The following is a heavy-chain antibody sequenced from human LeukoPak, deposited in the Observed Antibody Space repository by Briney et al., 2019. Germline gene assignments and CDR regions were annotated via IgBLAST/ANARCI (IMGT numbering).Heavy chain of an antibody. J-gene: IGHJ4*02. D-gene: IGHD2-8*01. CDR3: ARDLGYCTNGVCHTRFDY. V-gene: IGHV3-23*01. Sequence: GGSLRLSCAASGFTFSSSAMSWVRQAPGKGLEWVSAISNNGGYTYYADSVQGRFTISRDNSKSTLCLQMNSLRAEDTAVYYCARDLGYCTNGVCHTRFDYWGQGTLVVVSS. CDR2: ISNNGGYT. CDR1: GFTFSSSA.